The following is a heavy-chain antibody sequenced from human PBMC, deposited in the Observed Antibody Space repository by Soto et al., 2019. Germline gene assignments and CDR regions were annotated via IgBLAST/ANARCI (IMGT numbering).Heavy chain of an antibody. CDR3: ARSGTAGGDWFDP. Sequence: GGSLRLSCKGSGYSFTNYLIGWVRQMPGKGLECMGIIYPGDSDTRYNPSFQGQVTISADKSISTAYLQWSSLKASDTAIYYCARSGTAGGDWFDPWGQGTLVTVSS. J-gene: IGHJ5*02. V-gene: IGHV5-51*01. CDR1: GYSFTNYL. CDR2: IYPGDSDT. D-gene: IGHD1-26*01.